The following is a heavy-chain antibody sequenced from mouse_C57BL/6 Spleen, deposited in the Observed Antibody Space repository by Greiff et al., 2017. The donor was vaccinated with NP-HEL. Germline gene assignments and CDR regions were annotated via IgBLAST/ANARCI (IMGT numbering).Heavy chain of an antibody. V-gene: IGHV1-52*01. CDR2: IDPSDSEA. Sequence: VQLQQPGAELVRPGSSVKLSCKASGYTFTSYWMHWVKQRPIQGLEWIGNIDPSDSEAHYNQKFKDKATLTVDKSSSTAYMQLSSLTSEDSAVYYCARWGYFDYWGQGTTLTVSS. CDR3: ARWGYFDY. J-gene: IGHJ2*01. CDR1: GYTFTSYW.